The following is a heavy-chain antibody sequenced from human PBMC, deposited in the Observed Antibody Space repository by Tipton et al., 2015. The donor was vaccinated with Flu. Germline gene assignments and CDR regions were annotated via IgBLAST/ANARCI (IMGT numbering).Heavy chain of an antibody. D-gene: IGHD3-10*01. Sequence: TLSLTCSVSGGSMRSYYWSWIRQPPGKGLEWIGTIYYNGSTDYNPSLSSRLTISVDMSKNQFSLKLTSVTAADTAVYYCARDQTYYYGSADAFDIWGQGTMVTVSS. CDR3: ARDQTYYYGSADAFDI. CDR1: GGSMRSYY. CDR2: IYYNGST. V-gene: IGHV4-59*01. J-gene: IGHJ3*02.